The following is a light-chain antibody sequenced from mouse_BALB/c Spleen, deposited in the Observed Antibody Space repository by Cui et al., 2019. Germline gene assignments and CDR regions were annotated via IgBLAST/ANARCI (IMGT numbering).Light chain of an antibody. CDR3: QQWSSNPLT. CDR2: LTS. Sequence: QIVLTQSPALMSASPGEKVTMTCSASSSVSYMYWYQQKPRSSPKPWIYLTSNLASGVPARFSGSGSGISYSHTISSMEAEDAATYYCQQWSSNPLTFGAGTKLELK. CDR1: SSVSY. J-gene: IGKJ5*01. V-gene: IGKV4-68*01.